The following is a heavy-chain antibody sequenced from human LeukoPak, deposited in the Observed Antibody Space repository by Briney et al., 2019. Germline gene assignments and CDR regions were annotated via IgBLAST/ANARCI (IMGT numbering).Heavy chain of an antibody. CDR3: ARDLRLGYCSGNSCYSS. CDR2: ISSSGGTI. V-gene: IGHV3-48*03. J-gene: IGHJ5*02. Sequence: GGSLRLSCAASGFTSSGYEMNWVRQAPGKGLEWVSYISSSGGTIYHADSVKGRFSISRDNAKNSLYLQMNSLRAEDTAVYYCARDLRLGYCSGNSCYSSWGQGTLVTVSS. CDR1: GFTSSGYE. D-gene: IGHD2-15*01.